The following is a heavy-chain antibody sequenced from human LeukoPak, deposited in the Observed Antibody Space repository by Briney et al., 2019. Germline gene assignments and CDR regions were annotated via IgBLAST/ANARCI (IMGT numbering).Heavy chain of an antibody. Sequence: PGGSLRLSCAASGFTFSSYWVSWVRQAPGKGLEWVANIKQDGSEKYYVDSVKGRFTISRDNAKNSLYLQMNSLRAEDTAVYYCARGDSSSRGDYYYMDVWGKGTTVTVSS. J-gene: IGHJ6*03. CDR3: ARGDSSSRGDYYYMDV. CDR1: GFTFSSYW. V-gene: IGHV3-7*01. D-gene: IGHD6-13*01. CDR2: IKQDGSEK.